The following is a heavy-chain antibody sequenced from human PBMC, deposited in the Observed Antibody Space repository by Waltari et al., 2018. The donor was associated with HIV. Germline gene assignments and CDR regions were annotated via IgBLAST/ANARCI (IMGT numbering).Heavy chain of an antibody. Sequence: EVQLVESGGGLVKPGGSLRLSCAASGFTFSSYSMTWVRQAPGKGLEWVSSISSSSSYIYYADSVKGRFTISRDNAKNSLYLQMNSLRAEDTAVYYCARGDYDFWSGYSYWGQGTLVTVSS. CDR1: GFTFSSYS. CDR3: ARGDYDFWSGYSY. D-gene: IGHD3-3*01. V-gene: IGHV3-21*01. J-gene: IGHJ4*02. CDR2: ISSSSSYI.